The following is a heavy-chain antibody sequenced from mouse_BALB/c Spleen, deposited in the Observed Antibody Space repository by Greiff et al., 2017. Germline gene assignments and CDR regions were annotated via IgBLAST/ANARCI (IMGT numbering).Heavy chain of an antibody. CDR2: LWSGGST. J-gene: IGHJ4*01. CDR3: AKAIWGAMDY. CDR1: GFSLTSYG. Sequence: VHLVESGPGLVQPSQSLSITCTVSGFSLTSYGVHWVRQSPGKGLEWLGVLWSGGSTDYNAAFISRLSISKDNSKSQVFFKMNSLQANDTAIYYCAKAIWGAMDYWGQGTSVTVSS. V-gene: IGHV2-2*02. D-gene: IGHD3-2*02.